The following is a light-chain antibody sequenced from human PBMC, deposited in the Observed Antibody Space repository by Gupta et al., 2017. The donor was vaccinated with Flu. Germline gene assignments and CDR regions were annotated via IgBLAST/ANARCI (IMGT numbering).Light chain of an antibody. CDR3: VTWDDSLRAVV. CDR2: KSN. J-gene: IGLJ2*01. CDR1: NSNIGINY. Sequence: QSVLTQPPSTSGTPGQRVTFSCSGGNSNIGINYVYWYQQLPGAAPKLIIYKSNQRPSGVPDRFSGSKSDTSASLAISGLRSEDEAEYYCVTWDDSLRAVVFGGGTKLTVL. V-gene: IGLV1-47*01.